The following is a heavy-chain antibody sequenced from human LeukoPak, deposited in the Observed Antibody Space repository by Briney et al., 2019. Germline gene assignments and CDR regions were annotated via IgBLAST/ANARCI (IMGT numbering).Heavy chain of an antibody. CDR2: INWNSGSI. D-gene: IGHD3-10*01. V-gene: IGHV3-9*01. Sequence: GGSLRLSCAASGFTFDDYAMHWVRQAPGKGLEWVSGINWNSGSIGYADSVKGRFTISRDNAKNSLYLQMNSLRAEDTALYYCAKDMGRITAGSAFDIWGQGTMVTVSS. CDR1: GFTFDDYA. CDR3: AKDMGRITAGSAFDI. J-gene: IGHJ3*02.